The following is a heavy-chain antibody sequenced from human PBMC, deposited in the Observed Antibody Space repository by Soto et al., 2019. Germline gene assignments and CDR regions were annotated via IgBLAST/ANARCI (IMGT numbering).Heavy chain of an antibody. CDR3: ARIRGMVRGVTSYYGMDV. J-gene: IGHJ6*02. D-gene: IGHD3-10*01. CDR2: IFSNDEK. Sequence: QVTLKASGTVLVKPTETLTLTCTVSGFSLSNARMGVSWIRHPPGKALEWLAHIFSNDEKSYSTSLKTRLTIAKDTSKSQVVLTMTNVDPVDTATYYCARIRGMVRGVTSYYGMDVWGRGTTVTVSS. CDR1: GFSLSNARMG. V-gene: IGHV2-26*01.